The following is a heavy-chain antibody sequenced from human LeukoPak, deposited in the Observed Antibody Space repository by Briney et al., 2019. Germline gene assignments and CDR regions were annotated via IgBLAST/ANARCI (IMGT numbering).Heavy chain of an antibody. CDR2: ISTYNGNS. D-gene: IGHD6-6*01. CDR3: AKDRWRDGSSSFDN. V-gene: IGHV1-18*01. Sequence: SVKVSCKASGYTFTSYSINWVRQAPGQGLEWMGWISTYNGNSNYAQKLQGRVTMTTDTSTSTAYMELRSLRSDDTAMYYCAKDRWRDGSSSFDNWGPGTLVTVSS. J-gene: IGHJ4*02. CDR1: GYTFTSYS.